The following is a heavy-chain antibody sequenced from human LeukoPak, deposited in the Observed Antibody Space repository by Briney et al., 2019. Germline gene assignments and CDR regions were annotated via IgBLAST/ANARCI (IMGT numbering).Heavy chain of an antibody. CDR2: IKQDGSEK. D-gene: IGHD6-19*01. V-gene: IGHV3-7*01. J-gene: IGHJ4*02. CDR3: ARDWVAGSLSFFDY. Sequence: GGSLRLSCAASGFTFSSYWMSWVRQAPGKGLEWVANIKQDGSEKYYVDSVKGRFTISRDNAKNSLYLQMNSLRAEDTAVYYCARDWVAGSLSFFDYWGQGTLVTVSS. CDR1: GFTFSSYW.